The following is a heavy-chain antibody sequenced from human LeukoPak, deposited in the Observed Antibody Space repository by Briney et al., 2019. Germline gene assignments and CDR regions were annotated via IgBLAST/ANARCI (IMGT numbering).Heavy chain of an antibody. CDR2: IYDIGTT. D-gene: IGHD2-15*01. V-gene: IGHV4-59*01. CDR1: RGSISPYY. J-gene: IGHJ4*02. Sequence: SETLSLTCTVSRGSISPYYWSWIRQSPGKGPEWIGYIYDIGTTNYNPSLQSRVTMSVDTSTNQFTLNLASVTAADTAVYYCARGGFESCSAGSCLLGNHWGQGILVAVSS. CDR3: ARGGFESCSAGSCLLGNH.